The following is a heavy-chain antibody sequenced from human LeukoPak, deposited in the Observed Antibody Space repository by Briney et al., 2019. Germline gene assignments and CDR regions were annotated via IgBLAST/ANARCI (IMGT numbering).Heavy chain of an antibody. J-gene: IGHJ4*02. CDR3: ARFRYCTSDSSCYYDFDY. V-gene: IGHV4-59*01. CDR2: IYYSGNT. D-gene: IGHD2-15*01. CDR1: GGSMSSYY. Sequence: SETLSLTCTVSGGSMSSYYWSWIRQPPGKGLEWIGYIYYSGNTNYNPSFKSRVTISVDTSKNQFSLILSSMTAADTAVYYCARFRYCTSDSSCYYDFDYWGQGTLVTVSS.